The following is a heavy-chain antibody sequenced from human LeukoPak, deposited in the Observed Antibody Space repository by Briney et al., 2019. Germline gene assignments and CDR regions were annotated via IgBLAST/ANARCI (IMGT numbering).Heavy chain of an antibody. V-gene: IGHV1-18*01. CDR2: ISAYNGNT. Sequence: ASVKVSCKASGHTFTSYGISWVRQAPGQGLEWMGWISAYNGNTNYAQKLQGRVTMTTDTSTNTAYMELRSLRSDDTAVYYCARDRFSGSYYDYWGQGTLVTVSS. J-gene: IGHJ4*02. D-gene: IGHD1-26*01. CDR3: ARDRFSGSYYDY. CDR1: GHTFTSYG.